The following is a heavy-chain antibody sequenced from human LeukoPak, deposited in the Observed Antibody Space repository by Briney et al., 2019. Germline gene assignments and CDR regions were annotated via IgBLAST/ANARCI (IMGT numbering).Heavy chain of an antibody. CDR2: IYYSGST. D-gene: IGHD4-23*01. Sequence: KPSETLSLTCTVSGGSISSSSYYWGWIRQPPGKGLEWIGSIYYSGSTYYNPSLKSRATISVDTSKNQFSLKLSSVTAADTAVYYCASGTGGGNPFDYWGQGTLVTVSS. CDR1: GGSISSSSYY. V-gene: IGHV4-39*07. J-gene: IGHJ4*02. CDR3: ASGTGGGNPFDY.